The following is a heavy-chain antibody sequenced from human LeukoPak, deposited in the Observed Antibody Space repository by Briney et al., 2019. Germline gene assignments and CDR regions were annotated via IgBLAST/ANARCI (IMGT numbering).Heavy chain of an antibody. V-gene: IGHV4-59*08. CDR2: IYYGGST. Sequence: SSETLSLTCTVSGGSTNISYWSWIRQPPGKGLEWIGYIYYGGSTSYNPSLRSRVTISVDASKSQVSLKLSSVTAADTAVYYCARGNDYWGQGTLVTVSS. CDR3: ARGNDY. CDR1: GGSTNISY. J-gene: IGHJ4*02.